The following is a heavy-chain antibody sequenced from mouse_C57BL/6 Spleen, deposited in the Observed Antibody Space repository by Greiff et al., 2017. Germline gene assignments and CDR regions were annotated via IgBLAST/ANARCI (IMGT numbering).Heavy chain of an antibody. J-gene: IGHJ3*01. CDR1: GYTFTSYW. CDR3: ARDYDYPFAY. CDR2: IHPNSGST. V-gene: IGHV1-64*01. Sequence: QVQLQQPGAELVKPGASVKLSCKASGYTFTSYWMHWVKQRPGQGLEWIGMIHPNSGSTNYNEKFKSKATLTVDKSSSTTFMQLNSLTSEDSAVYYCARDYDYPFAYWGQGTLVTVSA. D-gene: IGHD2-4*01.